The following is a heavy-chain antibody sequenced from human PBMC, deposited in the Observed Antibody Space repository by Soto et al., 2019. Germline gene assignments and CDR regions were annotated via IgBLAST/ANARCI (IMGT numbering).Heavy chain of an antibody. D-gene: IGHD3-22*01. CDR2: ISYDGSNK. J-gene: IGHJ4*02. CDR1: GFTFSSYG. Sequence: QVQLVESGGGVVQPGRSLRLSCAASGFTFSSYGMHWVRQAPGKGLEWVAVISYDGSNKYYADSVKGRFTISRDNSKNTLYLQMNSLRAEDTAVYYCAKDVYYDSSGDFDYWGREPWSPSPQ. CDR3: AKDVYYDSSGDFDY. V-gene: IGHV3-30*18.